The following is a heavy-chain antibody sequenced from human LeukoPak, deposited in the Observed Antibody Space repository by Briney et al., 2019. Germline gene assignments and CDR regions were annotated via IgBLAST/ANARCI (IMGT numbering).Heavy chain of an antibody. CDR3: ASCNDSSGYFAY. CDR2: VNTNTGNP. D-gene: IGHD3-22*01. CDR1: GYTFTDYA. V-gene: IGHV7-4-1*02. J-gene: IGHJ4*02. Sequence: ASVKVSCKPSGYTFTDYAINWVRQAPGQGLEYMGWVNTNTGNPTYAQGFTGRFVFSSDSYVSTAYLQITSLKADDSAIYFCASCNDSSGYFAYWGQGTLVTVAS.